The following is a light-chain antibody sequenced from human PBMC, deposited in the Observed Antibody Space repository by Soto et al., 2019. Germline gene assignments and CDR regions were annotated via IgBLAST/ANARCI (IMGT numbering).Light chain of an antibody. V-gene: IGKV1-39*01. CDR1: QSISSY. CDR3: QQSYSTPT. CDR2: AAS. Sequence: DIQMTQSPSSLSASVGDRVTITCRASQSISSYLNWYQQKPGKAPKVLIYAASNLKSGVPSRFSGSGSGTDFTLTISSLQPEDFATYYCQQSYSTPTFGQGTKVEIK. J-gene: IGKJ1*01.